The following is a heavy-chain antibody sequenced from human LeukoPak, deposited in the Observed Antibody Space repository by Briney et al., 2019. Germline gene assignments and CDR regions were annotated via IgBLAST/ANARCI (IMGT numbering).Heavy chain of an antibody. CDR3: ARGFYCSSTSCQRLSWFDP. CDR1: GYTFTSYD. D-gene: IGHD2-2*01. J-gene: IGHJ5*02. CDR2: MNPNSGNT. V-gene: IGHV1-8*01. Sequence: ASVKISCKASGYTFTSYDINWVRQATGQGLEWMGWMNPNSGNTGYAQKFQGRVTITRNTSISTAYMELSSLRSEDTAVYYCARGFYCSSTSCQRLSWFDPWGQGTLVTVSS.